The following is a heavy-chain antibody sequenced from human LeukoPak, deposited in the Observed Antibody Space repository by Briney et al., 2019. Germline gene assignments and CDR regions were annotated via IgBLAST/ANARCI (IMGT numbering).Heavy chain of an antibody. Sequence: SVKVSCKASGYTFISYGISWVRQAPGQGLEWMGGIIPIFGTANYAQKFQGRVTITADESTSTAYMELSSLRSEDTAVYYCARAGGYCSSTSCYYQSYFDYWGQGTLVTVSS. CDR2: IIPIFGTA. CDR3: ARAGGYCSSTSCYYQSYFDY. D-gene: IGHD2-2*01. V-gene: IGHV1-69*13. CDR1: GYTFISYG. J-gene: IGHJ4*02.